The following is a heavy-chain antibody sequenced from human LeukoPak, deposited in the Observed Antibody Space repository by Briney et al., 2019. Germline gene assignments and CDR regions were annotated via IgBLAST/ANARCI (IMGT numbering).Heavy chain of an antibody. J-gene: IGHJ4*02. CDR2: INHSGST. V-gene: IGHV4-39*07. CDR1: GGSIGSSRYY. Sequence: PSETLSLTCTVSGGSIGSSRYYWGWIRQPPGKGLEWIGEINHSGSTNYNPSLKSRVTISVDTSKNQFSLKLSSVTAADTAVYYCARGRGYSYGTPRLDYWGQGTLVTVSS. D-gene: IGHD5-18*01. CDR3: ARGRGYSYGTPRLDY.